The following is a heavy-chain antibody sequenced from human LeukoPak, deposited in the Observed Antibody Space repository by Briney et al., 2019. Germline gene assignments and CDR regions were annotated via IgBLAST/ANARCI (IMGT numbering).Heavy chain of an antibody. J-gene: IGHJ4*02. CDR2: IYYSGST. D-gene: IGHD3-22*01. V-gene: IGHV4-39*07. Sequence: PSETLSLTCTVSGGSISSSSYYWGWIRQPPGKGLEWIGSIYYSGSTYYNPSLKSRVTISVDTSKNQFSLKLSSVTAEDTAVYYCAKDYYDSSGYLFPLDYWGQGTLVTVSS. CDR1: GGSISSSSYY. CDR3: AKDYYDSSGYLFPLDY.